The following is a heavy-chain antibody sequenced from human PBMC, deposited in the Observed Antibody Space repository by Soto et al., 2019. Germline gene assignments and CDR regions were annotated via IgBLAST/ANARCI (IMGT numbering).Heavy chain of an antibody. CDR3: ARGVVAWTAAFDI. Sequence: QVQLQQWGAGLLKPSETLSLTCAVYGGSFSGYYWSWIRQPPGKGLEWIGEINHSGSTNYNPSLKSRVTISVDTSKNQFSLKLSSVTAADTAVYYCARGVVAWTAAFDIWGQGTMVTVSS. J-gene: IGHJ3*02. CDR2: INHSGST. CDR1: GGSFSGYY. V-gene: IGHV4-34*01. D-gene: IGHD2-15*01.